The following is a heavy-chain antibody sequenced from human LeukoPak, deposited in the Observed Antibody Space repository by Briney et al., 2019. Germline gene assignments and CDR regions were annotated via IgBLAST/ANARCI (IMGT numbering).Heavy chain of an antibody. D-gene: IGHD3-22*01. V-gene: IGHV4-39*07. J-gene: IGHJ4*02. CDR3: ARDRSSGPFDY. Sequence: SETLSLTCTVSGGSISGSSYYWGWIRQPPGRGLEWIGSIYYSGSTYYNPSLKSRVTIFVDTSKNQFSLKLSSVTAADTAVYYCARDRSSGPFDYWGQGTLVTVSS. CDR1: GGSISGSSYY. CDR2: IYYSGST.